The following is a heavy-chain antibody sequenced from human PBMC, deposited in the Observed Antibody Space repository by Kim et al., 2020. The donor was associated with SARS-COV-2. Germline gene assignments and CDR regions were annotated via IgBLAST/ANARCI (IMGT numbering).Heavy chain of an antibody. CDR2: INHSGST. CDR1: GGSFSGYY. V-gene: IGHV4-34*01. Sequence: SETLSLTCAVYGGSFSGYYWSWIRQPPGKGLEWIGEINHSGSTNYNPSLKSRVTISVDTSKNQFSLKLSSVTAADTAVYYCARGEIVVVPAANSRTYYFDYWGQGTLVTVSS. CDR3: ARGEIVVVPAANSRTYYFDY. D-gene: IGHD2-2*01. J-gene: IGHJ4*02.